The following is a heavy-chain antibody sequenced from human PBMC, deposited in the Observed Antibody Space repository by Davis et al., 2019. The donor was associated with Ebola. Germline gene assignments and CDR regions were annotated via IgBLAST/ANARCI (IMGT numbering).Heavy chain of an antibody. Sequence: SVPVSCLASGYTFTHYYMHCVRPAPGQGLEWLGLINPNDGRTIYAQKFQGRVTVTRDTSTTTVYMDLSSLRSEDTALYYCTTPGGQDSGYDVFDIWGQGTMVTVSS. CDR1: GYTFTHYY. V-gene: IGHV1-46*03. CDR2: INPNDGRT. J-gene: IGHJ3*02. D-gene: IGHD5-12*01. CDR3: TTPGGQDSGYDVFDI.